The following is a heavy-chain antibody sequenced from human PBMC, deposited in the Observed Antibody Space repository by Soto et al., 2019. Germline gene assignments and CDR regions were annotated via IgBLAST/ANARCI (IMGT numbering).Heavy chain of an antibody. CDR3: AGGDGWFDP. Sequence: QVQLVESGGGVVQPGRSLRLSCAASGFTFSSYAMHWLRQAPGKGLEWVAVISYDGSNKYYADSVKGRLTNSRDNSKNTLYLQRNSLRAEDTAVYSGAGGDGWFDPWGQGPLVAVSS. CDR2: ISYDGSNK. CDR1: GFTFSSYA. V-gene: IGHV3-30-3*01. D-gene: IGHD4-17*01. J-gene: IGHJ5*02.